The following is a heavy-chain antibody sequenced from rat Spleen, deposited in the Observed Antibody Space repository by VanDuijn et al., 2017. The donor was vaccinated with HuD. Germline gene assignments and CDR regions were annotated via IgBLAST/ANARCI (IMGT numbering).Heavy chain of an antibody. CDR1: GFTFSSYW. D-gene: IGHD1-9*01. V-gene: IGHV5-25*01. J-gene: IGHJ2*01. CDR3: ARPTTGIPFNY. CDR2: ISTSGGST. Sequence: EVQLVESGGGLVQPGRSLKLSCVASGFTFSSYWMYWIRQAPTKGLEWVASISTSGGSTYYRDSVKGRFTISRNNAKSTLYLQVDSLRSEDTAIYYCARPTTGIPFNYWGQGVMVTVSS.